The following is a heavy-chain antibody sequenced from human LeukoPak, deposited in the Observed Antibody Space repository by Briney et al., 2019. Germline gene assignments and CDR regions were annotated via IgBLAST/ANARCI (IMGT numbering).Heavy chain of an antibody. V-gene: IGHV3-20*04. CDR3: ARAKNSGSYLEYFQH. Sequence: GGSLRLSCAASGFTFDDYGMSWVRQAPGKGLEWVSGINWNGGSTGYADSVKGRFTISRDNAKNSLYLQMNSLRAEDTAVYYCARAKNSGSYLEYFQHWGQGTLVTVSS. CDR1: GFTFDDYG. D-gene: IGHD1-26*01. J-gene: IGHJ1*01. CDR2: INWNGGST.